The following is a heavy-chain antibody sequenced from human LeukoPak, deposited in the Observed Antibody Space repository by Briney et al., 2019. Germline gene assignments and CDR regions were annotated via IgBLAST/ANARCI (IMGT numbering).Heavy chain of an antibody. CDR3: ARVKGEGAHIDY. CDR2: ISYDGSKQ. D-gene: IGHD1-26*01. J-gene: IGHJ4*02. CDR1: GFTFSSHG. Sequence: GGSLRLSCAVSGFTFSSHGMHWVRQAPGKGLEWVAAISYDGSKQYYADSVKGRFTISRDNSKNTLYLQMNRLRAEDTAFYHCARVKGEGAHIDYWGQGTLVTVSS. V-gene: IGHV3-30*03.